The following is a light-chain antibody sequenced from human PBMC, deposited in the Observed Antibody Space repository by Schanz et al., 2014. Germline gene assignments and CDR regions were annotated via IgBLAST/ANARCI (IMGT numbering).Light chain of an antibody. CDR2: DVN. CDR3: SSYTSSSTXRGV. V-gene: IGLV2-11*01. J-gene: IGLJ3*02. Sequence: QSALTQPRSVSGSPGQSVTISCTGTSSDVGAYNDVSWYQQXXXXAPKLMIYDVNXRPSGVPDRFSGSKSGNTASLTISGLQXEDEADYYCSSYTSSSTXRGVFGGGTXLTVL. CDR1: SSDVGAYND.